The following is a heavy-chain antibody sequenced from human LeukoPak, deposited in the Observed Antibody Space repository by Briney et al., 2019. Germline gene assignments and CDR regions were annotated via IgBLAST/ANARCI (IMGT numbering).Heavy chain of an antibody. V-gene: IGHV3-74*01. CDR1: GFIFSSYW. D-gene: IGHD2-2*01. CDR2: INSDGSST. Sequence: GGSLRLSCAASGFIFSSYWMHWVRQAPGKGLVWVSRINSDGSSTSYADSVKGRFTISRDNAKNTLHLQMNSLRAEDTAVYYCARRVVVPAAPYYFDYWGQGTLVTVSS. J-gene: IGHJ4*02. CDR3: ARRVVVPAAPYYFDY.